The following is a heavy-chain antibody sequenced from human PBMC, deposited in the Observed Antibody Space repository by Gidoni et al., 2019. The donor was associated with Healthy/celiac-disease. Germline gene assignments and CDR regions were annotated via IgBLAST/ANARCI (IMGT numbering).Heavy chain of an antibody. CDR1: GYTFPSYD. J-gene: IGHJ6*02. CDR2: MNPNSGNT. V-gene: IGHV1-8*01. Sequence: QVQLVLSGAEVKKPGASVTVSCNASGYTFPSYDLNWVRQATGQGLEWMGWMNPNSGNTGYAQKFQGRVTMTRNTSISTAYMELSSLRSEDTAVYYCASGYDYVWGSYRSTRGMDVWGQGTTVTVSS. D-gene: IGHD3-16*02. CDR3: ASGYDYVWGSYRSTRGMDV.